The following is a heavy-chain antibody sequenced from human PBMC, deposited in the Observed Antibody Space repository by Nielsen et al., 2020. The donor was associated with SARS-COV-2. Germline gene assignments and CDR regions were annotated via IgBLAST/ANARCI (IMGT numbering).Heavy chain of an antibody. CDR2: IKQNGSEK. D-gene: IGHD2-2*01. CDR1: GFTFSNYW. Sequence: GESLKISCAASGFTFSNYWMSWVRQAPGKGLEWVANIKQNGSEKYYVNFVKGRFTISRDNAKNSLYLQMNSLRAEDTAVYYCARDSTYQLLFYYYYGMDVWGQGTTVTVSS. J-gene: IGHJ6*02. CDR3: ARDSTYQLLFYYYYGMDV. V-gene: IGHV3-7*01.